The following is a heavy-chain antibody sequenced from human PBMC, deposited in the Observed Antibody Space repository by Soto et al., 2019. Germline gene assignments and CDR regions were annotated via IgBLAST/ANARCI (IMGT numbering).Heavy chain of an antibody. CDR1: GFTFDDYA. CDR2: ISWNSGSI. V-gene: IGHV3-9*01. Sequence: EVQLVESGGCLVQPGRSLRLSCAASGFTFDDYAMHWVRQAPGKGLEWVSGISWNSGSIGYADSVKGRFTISRDNAKNSLYLQMNRLSAEDTALYFCAKDADYGDYGNYFHYWGQGTLVTVSS. D-gene: IGHD4-17*01. CDR3: AKDADYGDYGNYFHY. J-gene: IGHJ4*02.